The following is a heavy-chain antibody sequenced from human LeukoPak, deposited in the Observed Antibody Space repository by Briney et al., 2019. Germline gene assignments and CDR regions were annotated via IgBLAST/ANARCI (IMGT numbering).Heavy chain of an antibody. V-gene: IGHV4-59*01. CDR3: ARAPPRYGSGSYYNDGAFDI. CDR1: GGSISSYY. D-gene: IGHD3-10*01. Sequence: SETLSLTCTVSGGSISSYYWSWIRQPPGKGLEWIGYIYYSGSTNYNPSLKSRVTISVDTSKNQFSLKLNSVTAADTAVYYCARAPPRYGSGSYYNDGAFDIWGQGTMVTVSS. CDR2: IYYSGST. J-gene: IGHJ3*02.